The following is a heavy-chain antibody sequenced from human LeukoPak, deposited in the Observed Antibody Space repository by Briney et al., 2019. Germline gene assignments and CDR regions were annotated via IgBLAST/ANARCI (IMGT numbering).Heavy chain of an antibody. CDR2: IKEDGSEK. CDR3: ARDQRGGYMDV. CDR1: GFTFSNYW. J-gene: IGHJ6*03. Sequence: SGGSLRLSCAASGFTFSNYWMSWVRQAPGNGLEWVANIKEDGSEKDYVDSVKGRFTISRDNAKNSLYLQMNSLRAEDTAVYYCARDQRGGYMDVWGKGTTVTISS. V-gene: IGHV3-7*01. D-gene: IGHD1-26*01.